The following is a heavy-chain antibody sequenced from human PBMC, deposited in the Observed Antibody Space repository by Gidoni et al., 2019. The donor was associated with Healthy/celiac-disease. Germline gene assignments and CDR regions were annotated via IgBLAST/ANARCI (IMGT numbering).Heavy chain of an antibody. D-gene: IGHD3-10*01. CDR2: IYDSGST. J-gene: IGHJ5*02. V-gene: IGHV4-59*08. CDR3: ARQHGAGSYYYGGNWFDP. Sequence: QVQLQESGPGLVKPSETLYLTCTVSGGSISSYSWRWLRHPPGKGLEWIGDIYDSGSTNYNPSLKSRVTISVDTSKNQFSLKLSSVTAADTAVYYCARQHGAGSYYYGGNWFDPWGQGTLVTVSS. CDR1: GGSISSYS.